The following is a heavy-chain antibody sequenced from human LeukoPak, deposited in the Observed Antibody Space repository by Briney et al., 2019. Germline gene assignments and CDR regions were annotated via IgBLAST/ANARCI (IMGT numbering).Heavy chain of an antibody. V-gene: IGHV3-23*01. D-gene: IGHD6-19*01. J-gene: IGHJ4*02. CDR1: GFTFSSYA. CDR3: AKVHSSGWIYDG. CDR2: IPGSGGSA. Sequence: GGSLRLSCAASGFTFSSYAMSWVRQAPGKGLEWVSGIPGSGGSAYYADSVKGRFTISRDNSKNTLSLQMNSLRAEDTAVYYCAKVHSSGWIYDGWGQGTLVTVSS.